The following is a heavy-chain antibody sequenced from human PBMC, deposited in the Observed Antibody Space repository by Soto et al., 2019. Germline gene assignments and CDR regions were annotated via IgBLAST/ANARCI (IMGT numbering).Heavy chain of an antibody. J-gene: IGHJ4*02. CDR2: IAHDGSET. D-gene: IGHD3-10*01. CDR1: GFTFSTYW. V-gene: IGHV3-7*01. Sequence: EVHLVDSGGGLVQPGGSLRLSCAASGFTFSTYWMTWVRQAPGKGLEWVANIAHDGSETYYVDSVKGRFSISRDNAKTSLFLQMNSLRAEDSAVYYCARGGYYYLDWGQGTLVTVSS. CDR3: ARGGYYYLD.